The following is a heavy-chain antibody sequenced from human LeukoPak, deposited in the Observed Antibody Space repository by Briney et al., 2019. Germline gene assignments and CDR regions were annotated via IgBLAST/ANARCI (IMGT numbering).Heavy chain of an antibody. CDR2: IYSGGST. CDR1: GFTLSSNY. Sequence: PGGSLRLSCAPSGFTLSSNYMSWVRQAPGKGLEWVSVIYSGGSTYYADSVKGRFTISRDNSKNTLYLQMNSLRAEDTAVYYCARGEMATINDAFDIWGQGTMVTVSS. CDR3: ARGEMATINDAFDI. J-gene: IGHJ3*02. D-gene: IGHD5-24*01. V-gene: IGHV3-53*01.